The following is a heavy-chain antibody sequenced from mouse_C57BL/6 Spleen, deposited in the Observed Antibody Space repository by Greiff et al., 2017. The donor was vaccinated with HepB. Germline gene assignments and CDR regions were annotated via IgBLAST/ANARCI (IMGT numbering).Heavy chain of an antibody. J-gene: IGHJ3*01. D-gene: IGHD1-1*01. CDR3: ARSGGRYYGSSYVFAY. V-gene: IGHV1-85*01. Sequence: QVQLQQSGPELVKPGASVKLSCKASGYTFTSYDINWVKQRPGQGLEWIGWIYPRDGSTKYNEKFKGKATLTVDTSSSTAYMELHSLTSDDSAVYFCARSGGRYYGSSYVFAYWGQGTLVTVSA. CDR2: IYPRDGST. CDR1: GYTFTSYD.